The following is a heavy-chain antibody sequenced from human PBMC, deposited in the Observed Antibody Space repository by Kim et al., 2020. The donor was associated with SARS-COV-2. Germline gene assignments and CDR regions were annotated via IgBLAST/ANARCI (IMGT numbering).Heavy chain of an antibody. Sequence: GGSLRLSCAASGFTFSSYAMSWVRQAPGKGLEWVSAISGSGGSTYYADSVKGRFTISRDNSKNTLYLQMNSLRAEDTAVYYCAKSVEGHVLLWFGELYGWFDPWGQGTLVTVSS. CDR1: GFTFSSYA. D-gene: IGHD3-10*01. V-gene: IGHV3-23*01. CDR3: AKSVEGHVLLWFGELYGWFDP. CDR2: ISGSGGST. J-gene: IGHJ5*02.